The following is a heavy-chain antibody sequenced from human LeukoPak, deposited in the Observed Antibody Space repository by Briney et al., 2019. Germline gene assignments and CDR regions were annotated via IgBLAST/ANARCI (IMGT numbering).Heavy chain of an antibody. CDR1: GFTFSNYA. CDR2: VNDNGAAT. D-gene: IGHD3/OR15-3a*01. Sequence: GGSLRLSCAASGFTFSNYAMSWVRQAPGKGLKWVATVNDNGAATYYADSVKGRFTISRDNATNSLYLQMNSLRAEDTAIYYCATNFGLFDYWGQGTLVTVSS. J-gene: IGHJ4*02. V-gene: IGHV3-23*01. CDR3: ATNFGLFDY.